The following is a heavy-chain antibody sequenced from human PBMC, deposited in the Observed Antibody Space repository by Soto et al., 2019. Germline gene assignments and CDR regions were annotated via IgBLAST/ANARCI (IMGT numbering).Heavy chain of an antibody. CDR1: GGSFSGYY. V-gene: IGHV4-34*01. CDR3: ARGNTIQDYDFWSGNGMDV. D-gene: IGHD3-3*01. Sequence: SETLSLTCAVYGGSFSGYYWSWIRQPPGKGLEWIGEINHSGSTNYNPSLKSRVTIPVDTSKNQFSLKLSSVTAAETAVYYCARGNTIQDYDFWSGNGMDVWGQGTTVTVS. CDR2: INHSGST. J-gene: IGHJ6*02.